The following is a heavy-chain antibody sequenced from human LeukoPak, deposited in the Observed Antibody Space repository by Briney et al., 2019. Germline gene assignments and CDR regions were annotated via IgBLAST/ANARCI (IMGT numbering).Heavy chain of an antibody. Sequence: SETLSLTCTVSGGSINNGGYYWSWIRQHPGKGLEWIGYIYYSGSTNYNPSLKSRVTISVDTSKNQFSLKLSSVTAADTAVYYCARQLQSGYFDYWGQGTLATVSS. D-gene: IGHD5-24*01. CDR2: IYYSGST. CDR1: GGSINNGGYY. CDR3: ARQLQSGYFDY. J-gene: IGHJ4*02. V-gene: IGHV4-61*08.